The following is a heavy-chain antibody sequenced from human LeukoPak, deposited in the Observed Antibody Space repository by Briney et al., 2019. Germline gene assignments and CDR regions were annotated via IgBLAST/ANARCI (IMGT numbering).Heavy chain of an antibody. CDR1: GGSISSYY. J-gene: IGHJ3*02. D-gene: IGHD5-18*01. Sequence: SETLSLTCTVSGGSISSYYRSWIRQPPRKGLGWIGYIYYSGSTNTNPSLKSRVTISVDTSKNQLSLRLSSVTAAATAVYYWAITWIQLWLSTQQVLGAFDIWGQGTMVTVSS. V-gene: IGHV4-59*08. CDR2: IYYSGST. CDR3: AITWIQLWLSTQQVLGAFDI.